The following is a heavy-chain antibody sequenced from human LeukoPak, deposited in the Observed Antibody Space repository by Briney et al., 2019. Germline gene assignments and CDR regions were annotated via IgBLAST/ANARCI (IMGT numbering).Heavy chain of an antibody. CDR1: GYTFTGYY. Sequence: ASVKVSCKASGYTFTGYYMHWVRQAPGQGLEWMGWINPNSGGTNYAQKFQGRVTMTRDTSISTAYMELSRLRSDDTAVYYCARASEWELLLYYFDYWGQGTLVTVSS. D-gene: IGHD1-26*01. CDR2: INPNSGGT. CDR3: ARASEWELLLYYFDY. V-gene: IGHV1-2*02. J-gene: IGHJ4*02.